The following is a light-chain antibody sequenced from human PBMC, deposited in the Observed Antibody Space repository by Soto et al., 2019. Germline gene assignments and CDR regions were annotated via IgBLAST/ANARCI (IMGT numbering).Light chain of an antibody. Sequence: EIVLTQSPGTLSLSPGEGATLSCRASQSVSKNFVAWYQQRPGKAPRLLIYGSSSRASGIPDRFSGSGSGTDFTLTISRLVPEDFAVYYCQQYCCSLLSFGGGTKVEIK. CDR2: GSS. CDR1: QSVSKNF. CDR3: QQYCCSLLS. V-gene: IGKV3-20*01. J-gene: IGKJ4*01.